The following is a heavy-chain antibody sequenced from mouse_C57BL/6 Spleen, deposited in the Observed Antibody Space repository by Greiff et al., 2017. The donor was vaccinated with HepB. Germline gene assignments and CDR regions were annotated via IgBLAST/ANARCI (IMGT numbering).Heavy chain of an antibody. V-gene: IGHV3-6*01. CDR3: ARVYGTYFDY. Sequence: ESGPGLVKPSQSLSLTCSVTGYSITSGYYWNWIRQFPGNKLEWMGYISYDGSNNYNPSLKNRISITRDTSKNQFFLKLNSVTTEDTATYYCARVYGTYFDYWGQGTTLTVSS. CDR1: GYSITSGYY. CDR2: ISYDGSN. D-gene: IGHD1-1*01. J-gene: IGHJ2*01.